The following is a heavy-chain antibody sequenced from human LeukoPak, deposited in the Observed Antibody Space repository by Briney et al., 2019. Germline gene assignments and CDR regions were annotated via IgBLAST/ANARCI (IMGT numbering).Heavy chain of an antibody. D-gene: IGHD1-1*01. CDR3: ASVIHQLERPDAFDI. Sequence: PSETLSLTCTVSGGSVSSGSYYWSWIRQPPGKGLEWIGSIYYSGSTYYNPSLKSRVTISVDTSKNQFSLKLSSVTAADTAVYYCASVIHQLERPDAFDIWGQGTMVTVSS. CDR2: IYYSGST. CDR1: GGSVSSGSYY. J-gene: IGHJ3*02. V-gene: IGHV4-39*01.